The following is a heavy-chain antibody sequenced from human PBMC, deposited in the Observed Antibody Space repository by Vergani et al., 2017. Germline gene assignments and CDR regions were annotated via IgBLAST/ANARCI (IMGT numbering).Heavy chain of an antibody. CDR1: GFTFIMHA. D-gene: IGHD6-19*01. CDR2: LSASDRRT. Sequence: EVHLLESGGGLRQPGGSLKLSCAASGFTFIMHAMSWVRQAPGKGLEWVSTLSASDRRTHYADSVKGRFTISRDISKNTLFLHMNSLRPEDTAVYYCAKVGRSEVAGTFGAFDIWGQGTMVTVSS. J-gene: IGHJ3*02. CDR3: AKVGRSEVAGTFGAFDI. V-gene: IGHV3-23*01.